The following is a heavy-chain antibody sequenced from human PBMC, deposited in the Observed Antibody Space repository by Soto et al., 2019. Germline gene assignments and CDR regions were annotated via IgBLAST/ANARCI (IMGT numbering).Heavy chain of an antibody. CDR2: IYHSGST. CDR1: GCSISSGGYS. Sequence: PSETLSLTCAVSGCSISSGGYSWSWIRQPPGKGLEWIGYIYHSGSTYYNPSLKSRVTISVDRSKNQFSLKLSSVTAADTAVYYCASGYCSGGSCYSAYFDYWGQGTLVTVSS. D-gene: IGHD2-15*01. CDR3: ASGYCSGGSCYSAYFDY. J-gene: IGHJ4*02. V-gene: IGHV4-30-2*01.